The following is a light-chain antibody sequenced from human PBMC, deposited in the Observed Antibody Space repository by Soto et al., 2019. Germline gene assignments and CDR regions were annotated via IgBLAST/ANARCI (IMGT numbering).Light chain of an antibody. CDR3: QQSYSTLQT. Sequence: DIQMTQSPSSLSASVGDRVTITCRASQSISSYLNWYQQKPGKPPKLLIYAASSLQSGVPSRFSGSGSGTDFTLTISSLQPEEFATYYCQQSYSTLQTVGQGTKVEIK. J-gene: IGKJ1*01. CDR1: QSISSY. CDR2: AAS. V-gene: IGKV1-39*01.